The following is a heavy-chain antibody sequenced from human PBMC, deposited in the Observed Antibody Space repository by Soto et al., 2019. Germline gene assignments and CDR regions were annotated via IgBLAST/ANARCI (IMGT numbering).Heavy chain of an antibody. CDR3: VYCSGGRCYSSGMDV. CDR2: ISGSGGTT. J-gene: IGHJ6*02. D-gene: IGHD2-15*01. CDR1: GFTFSSYA. V-gene: IGHV3-23*01. Sequence: PGGSLRLSCAASGFTFSSYAMSWVRQAPGKGLEWVSAISGSGGTTYYADSVKGRFTISRDNSKNTLYLQVNSLRAEDTAVYFCVYCSGGRCYSSGMDVWGQGTTVTVSS.